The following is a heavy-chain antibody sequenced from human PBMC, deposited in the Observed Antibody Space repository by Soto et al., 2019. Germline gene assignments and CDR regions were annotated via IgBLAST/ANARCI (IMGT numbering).Heavy chain of an antibody. CDR3: ATTRGGYCSGGSCYSEQIDY. CDR1: GFTFSSYG. V-gene: IGHV3-33*01. Sequence: QVQLVESGGGVVQPGRSLRLSCAASGFTFSSYGMHWVRQAPGKGLEWVAVIWYDGSNKYYADSVKGRFTISRDNSKNTLYLQMNSLRAEDTAVYYCATTRGGYCSGGSCYSEQIDYWGQGTLVTVSS. J-gene: IGHJ4*02. D-gene: IGHD2-15*01. CDR2: IWYDGSNK.